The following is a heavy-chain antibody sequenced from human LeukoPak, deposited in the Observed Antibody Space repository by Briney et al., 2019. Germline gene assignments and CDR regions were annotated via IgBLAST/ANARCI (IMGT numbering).Heavy chain of an antibody. CDR2: ISSSSYI. J-gene: IGHJ4*02. D-gene: IGHD3-10*01. Sequence: GRSLRLSCAASGFTFSSYSMNWVSQAPGKGLEWVSSISSSSYIYYADSVKGRFTISRDNAKNSLYLQMNSLRAEDTAVYYCARDTGYYGSGSYYRAFDYWGQGTLVTVSS. CDR3: ARDTGYYGSGSYYRAFDY. CDR1: GFTFSSYS. V-gene: IGHV3-21*01.